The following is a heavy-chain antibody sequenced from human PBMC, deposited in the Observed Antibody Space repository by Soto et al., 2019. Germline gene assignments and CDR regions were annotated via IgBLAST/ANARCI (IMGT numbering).Heavy chain of an antibody. CDR1: GFTFSNHG. CDR3: ARDLRVPRYGAGSYYAFDY. V-gene: IGHV3-30*03. CDR2: IPSDGENT. D-gene: IGHD3-10*01. Sequence: QVQLVESGGGVVQPGRSLTLSCAASGFTFSNHGLRWVRQAPGKGLEWVAVIPSDGENTHYADSVKGRFTISRDNSKKTSYLQMSSLRAEDTAVYFCARDLRVPRYGAGSYYAFDYWGQGTLVTVSS. J-gene: IGHJ4*02.